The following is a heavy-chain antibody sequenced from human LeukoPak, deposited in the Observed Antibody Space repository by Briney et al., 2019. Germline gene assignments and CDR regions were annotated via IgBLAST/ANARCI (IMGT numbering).Heavy chain of an antibody. Sequence: GGSLRLSCAASGFTFNKYAMNWVRQPPGKGLEWVSSIAGTGGSTYYADSVKGRFTLSRDNSENTLYLQLNSPRAEDSGIYYCAKAFRIVGIGNPDDAFDVWGQGTVVTVS. CDR2: IAGTGGST. V-gene: IGHV3-23*01. CDR3: AKAFRIVGIGNPDDAFDV. D-gene: IGHD1-26*01. J-gene: IGHJ3*01. CDR1: GFTFNKYA.